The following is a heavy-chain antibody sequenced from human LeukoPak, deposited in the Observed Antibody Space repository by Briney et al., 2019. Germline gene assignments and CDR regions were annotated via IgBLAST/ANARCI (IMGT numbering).Heavy chain of an antibody. CDR1: GGSISSSNYY. Sequence: PSGTLSLTCTVSGGSISSSNYYWGWIRQPPGKGLEWLGIIYYSGSPYYNPSLKSRVTISVDTSKNQFSLKLSSVTAADTAVYYCARGQDYYDTSGYAFDIWGQGTMVTVSS. CDR3: ARGQDYYDTSGYAFDI. CDR2: IYYSGSP. J-gene: IGHJ3*02. V-gene: IGHV4-39*01. D-gene: IGHD3-22*01.